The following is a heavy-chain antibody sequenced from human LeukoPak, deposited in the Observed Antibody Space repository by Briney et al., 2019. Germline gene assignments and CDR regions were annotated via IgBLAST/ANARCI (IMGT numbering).Heavy chain of an antibody. Sequence: GGSLRLSCAASGFSFNTYTMNWVRQVLGRGLEWVSSITWDGAYIYYADSVKGRFTISRDNSKNSIYLQVNSLRAEDTAVYYCARGRTTGDNYFDYWGQGTLVSVSS. CDR1: GFSFNTYT. J-gene: IGHJ4*02. CDR2: ITWDGAYI. V-gene: IGHV3-21*01. CDR3: ARGRTTGDNYFDY. D-gene: IGHD4-17*01.